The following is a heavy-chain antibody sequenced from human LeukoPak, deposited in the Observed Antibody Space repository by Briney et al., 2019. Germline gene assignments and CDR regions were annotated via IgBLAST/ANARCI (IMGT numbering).Heavy chain of an antibody. D-gene: IGHD3-3*01. CDR2: IYWNDDK. CDR1: GFSLSTSGVG. J-gene: IGHJ4*02. Sequence: SGPTLVNPTQTLTLTCTFSGFSLSTSGVGVGWIRQPPGKALEWLALIYWNDDKRYSPSLKSRLTITKDTSKNQVVLTMTNMDPVDTATYYCAHRVPDYDFWSGYYLPGYFDYWGQGTLVTVSS. V-gene: IGHV2-5*01. CDR3: AHRVPDYDFWSGYYLPGYFDY.